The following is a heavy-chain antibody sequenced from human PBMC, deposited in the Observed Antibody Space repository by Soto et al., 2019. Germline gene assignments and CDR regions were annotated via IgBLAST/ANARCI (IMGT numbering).Heavy chain of an antibody. CDR3: ARDGTTGGWKNYYYYGMDV. D-gene: IGHD4-17*01. CDR1: DGSISSDY. Sequence: PSETLSLTCTVSDGSISSDYWSWIRQPPGKGLEWIGYIYYSGSTNYNPSLKSRVTISVDTSKNQFSLKLSSVTAADTAVYYCARDGTTGGWKNYYYYGMDVWGQGTTVTVSS. CDR2: IYYSGST. V-gene: IGHV4-59*01. J-gene: IGHJ6*02.